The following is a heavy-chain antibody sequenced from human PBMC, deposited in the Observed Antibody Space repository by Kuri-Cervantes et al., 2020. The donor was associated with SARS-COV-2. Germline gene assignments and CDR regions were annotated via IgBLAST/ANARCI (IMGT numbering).Heavy chain of an antibody. Sequence: SQTLSLTCAVYGGSFRGYYWSWIRQPPGKGLEWIGEINHSGSTNYNPSLKSRVTISEDTSKNQFSLKLSSVTAADTAVYYCAREIAARPYFDYWGQGTLVTVSS. CDR3: AREIAARPYFDY. CDR1: GGSFRGYY. J-gene: IGHJ4*02. D-gene: IGHD6-6*01. CDR2: INHSGST. V-gene: IGHV4-34*01.